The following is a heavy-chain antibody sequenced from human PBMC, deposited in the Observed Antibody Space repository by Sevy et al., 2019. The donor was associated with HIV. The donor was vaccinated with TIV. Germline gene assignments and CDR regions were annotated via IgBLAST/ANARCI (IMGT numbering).Heavy chain of an antibody. CDR1: GFPFSDYQ. D-gene: IGHD3-16*02. CDR3: ASLIELGYTHLFDF. J-gene: IGHJ4*02. CDR2: ISNDGSKT. Sequence: GGSLRLSCAVSGFPFSDYQMHWVRQAPGKGLEWRAVISNDGSKTYYADSVKGRFTFSRDNSKNTLYLHMNSLRAEDTALYYCASLIELGYTHLFDFWGQGILVTVSS. V-gene: IGHV3-30*03.